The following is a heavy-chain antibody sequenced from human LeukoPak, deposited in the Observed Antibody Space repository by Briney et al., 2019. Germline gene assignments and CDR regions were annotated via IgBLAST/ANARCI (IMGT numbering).Heavy chain of an antibody. Sequence: NPGGPLRLSCVASGFTFGKYWRSWVRKAPGKGLEWVANIKLDGSEKNYVNSVKGRFTISRDNTKNSLYLQMNSLRVEDTAVFYCARDQYDTWSRRGNFDSWGQGTLVIVSS. CDR1: GFTFGKYW. D-gene: IGHD3-3*01. CDR2: IKLDGSEK. CDR3: ARDQYDTWSRRGNFDS. J-gene: IGHJ4*02. V-gene: IGHV3-7*03.